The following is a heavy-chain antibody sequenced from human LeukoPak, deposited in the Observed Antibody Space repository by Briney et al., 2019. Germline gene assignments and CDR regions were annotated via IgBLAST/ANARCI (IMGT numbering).Heavy chain of an antibody. CDR2: IYTSGST. V-gene: IGHV4-61*02. CDR1: GGPISSGSYY. J-gene: IGHJ5*02. CDR3: AGGRGYEGGHWFDP. Sequence: SETLSLTCTVSGGPISSGSYYWSWIRQPAGKGLEWIGRIYTSGSTNYNPSLKSRVTISVDTSKNQFSLKLSSVTAADTAVYYCAGGRGYEGGHWFDPWGQGTLVTVSS. D-gene: IGHD2-15*01.